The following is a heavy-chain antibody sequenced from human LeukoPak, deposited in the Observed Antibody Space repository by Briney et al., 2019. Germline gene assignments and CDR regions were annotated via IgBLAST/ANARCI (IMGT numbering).Heavy chain of an antibody. CDR3: ARSEVSGWYVGVDY. J-gene: IGHJ4*02. D-gene: IGHD6-19*01. Sequence: ASVKVSCKASGYTFTSYDINWVRQATGQGLEWMGWMNPNSGNTGYAQKFQGRVTMTRNTSISTGYMELSSLRSEDTAVYYCARSEVSGWYVGVDYWGQGTLVTVYS. CDR1: GYTFTSYD. CDR2: MNPNSGNT. V-gene: IGHV1-8*01.